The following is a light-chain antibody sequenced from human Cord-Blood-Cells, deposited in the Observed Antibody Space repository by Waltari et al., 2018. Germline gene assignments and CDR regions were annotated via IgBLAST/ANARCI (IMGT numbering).Light chain of an antibody. CDR3: QQYYSTPIT. CDR2: WAS. J-gene: IGKJ5*01. CDR1: QSVLYSHNNKNY. V-gene: IGKV4-1*01. Sequence: DIVMTQSPDSLAVSLGETATINCKSSQSVLYSHNNKNYLAWYQQKPGQPPKLLIYWASTRESGVPDRFSGSGSGTDFTLTISSLQAEDVAVYYCQQYYSTPITFGQGTRLEIK.